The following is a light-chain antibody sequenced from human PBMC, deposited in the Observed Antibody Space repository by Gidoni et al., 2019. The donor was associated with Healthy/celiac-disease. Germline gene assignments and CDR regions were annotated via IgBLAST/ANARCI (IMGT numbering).Light chain of an antibody. V-gene: IGKV3-11*01. J-gene: IGKJ2*01. CDR3: QHRSNWPPIT. CDR2: DAS. Sequence: THSRATLSMSPGERATLSCRASQSVSSYLAWYQQKPGQAPRLLIYDASNRATGIPARFSGSGSGTDFTLTISSLEPEDFALYYCQHRSNWPPITFGQGTKLEIK. CDR1: QSVSSY.